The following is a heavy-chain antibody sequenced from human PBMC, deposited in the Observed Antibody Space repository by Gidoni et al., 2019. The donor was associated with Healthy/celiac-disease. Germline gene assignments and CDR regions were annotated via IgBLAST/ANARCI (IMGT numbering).Heavy chain of an antibody. J-gene: IGHJ3*02. CDR3: ARGTTVVRRRNDAFDI. CDR2: ISYDGSNK. V-gene: IGHV3-30*04. Sequence: QVQLVESGGGVVQPGRSLSLACAASGFTFSSYAMHWVRQAPGKGLEWVAVISYDGSNKYYADSVKGRFTISRDNSKNTLYLQMNSLRAEDTAVYYCARGTTVVRRRNDAFDIWGQGTMVTVSS. CDR1: GFTFSSYA. D-gene: IGHD4-17*01.